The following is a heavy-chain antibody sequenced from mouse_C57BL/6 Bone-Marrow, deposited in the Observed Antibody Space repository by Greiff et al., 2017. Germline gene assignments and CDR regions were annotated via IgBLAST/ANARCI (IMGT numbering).Heavy chain of an antibody. CDR2: IHPSSGST. Sequence: QVQLQQPGAELVKPGASVKLSCKASGYTFTSYWMHWVKQRPGQGLEWIGMIHPSSGSTNYNEKFKSKATLTVDKSSSTAYMQLSSLTSEDSAVYYCARGYGSIYYYAMDYWGQGTSVTVSS. D-gene: IGHD1-1*01. V-gene: IGHV1-64*01. J-gene: IGHJ4*01. CDR1: GYTFTSYW. CDR3: ARGYGSIYYYAMDY.